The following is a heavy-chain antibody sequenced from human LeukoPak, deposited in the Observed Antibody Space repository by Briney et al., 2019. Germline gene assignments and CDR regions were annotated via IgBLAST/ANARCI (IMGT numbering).Heavy chain of an antibody. J-gene: IGHJ6*03. V-gene: IGHV1-46*01. D-gene: IGHD3-3*01. Sequence: ASVKVSCKASGHTFTSYYMHWVRQAPGQGLEWMGIINPSGGSTSYAQKFQGRVTMTRDMSTSTVYMELSSLRSEDTAVYYCARRGLNYDFWSGYYTGLYYYYMDVWGKGTTVTVSS. CDR3: ARRGLNYDFWSGYYTGLYYYYMDV. CDR2: INPSGGST. CDR1: GHTFTSYY.